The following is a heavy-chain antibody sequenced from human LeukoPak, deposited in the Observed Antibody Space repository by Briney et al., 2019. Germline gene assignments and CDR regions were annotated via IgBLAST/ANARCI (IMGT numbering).Heavy chain of an antibody. D-gene: IGHD5-18*01. CDR2: ISWNSGNI. J-gene: IGHJ6*02. V-gene: IGHV3-9*01. Sequence: GRSLRLSCAASGFTFGDYAMHWVRQAPGKGLEWVSGISWNSGNIGYADSVKGRFTISRDSANNSLYLQMNSLRAEDTALYYCAKTRQQDYYYGMDVWGQGTTVTVSS. CDR3: AKTRQQDYYYGMDV. CDR1: GFTFGDYA.